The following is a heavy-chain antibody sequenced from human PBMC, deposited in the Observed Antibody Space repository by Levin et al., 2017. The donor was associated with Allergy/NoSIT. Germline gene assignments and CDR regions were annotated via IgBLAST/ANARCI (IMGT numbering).Heavy chain of an antibody. Sequence: AGGSLRLSCAASGFTFDDYTMHWVRQAPGKGLEWVSLISWDGGSTYYADSVKGRFTISRDNSKNSLYLQMNSLRTEDTALYYCAKSTRTPGWADYFDYWGQGTLVTVSS. CDR3: AKSTRTPGWADYFDY. CDR2: ISWDGGST. J-gene: IGHJ4*02. CDR1: GFTFDDYT. D-gene: IGHD2-2*01. V-gene: IGHV3-43*01.